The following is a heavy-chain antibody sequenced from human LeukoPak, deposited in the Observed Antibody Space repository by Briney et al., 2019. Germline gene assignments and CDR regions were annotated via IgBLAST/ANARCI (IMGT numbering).Heavy chain of an antibody. J-gene: IGHJ4*02. CDR2: ISSFGSTI. V-gene: IGHV3-48*03. Sequence: PGGSLRLSCAASGFPFSSYEMNWVRQAPGKGLEWVSYISSFGSTIYYADSVKGRFTISRDNAKNSLYLQINSLRAEDTAVYYCARDRPAYCSGGSCYSGPSDYWGQGTLVTVSS. D-gene: IGHD2-15*01. CDR1: GFPFSSYE. CDR3: ARDRPAYCSGGSCYSGPSDY.